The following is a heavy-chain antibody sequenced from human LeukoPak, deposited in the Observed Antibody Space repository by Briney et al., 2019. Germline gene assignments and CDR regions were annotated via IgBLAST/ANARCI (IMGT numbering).Heavy chain of an antibody. V-gene: IGHV4-59*13. CDR1: GVSITTYF. D-gene: IGHD3-10*01. CDR2: IYHSGST. J-gene: IGHJ4*02. CDR3: AREANYYGSGSYFEGTFDY. Sequence: KPSETQSLTCTVSGVSITTYFWSWIRQPPGKGLEWIGYIYHSGSTNYNPSLKSRVTISVDTSKNEFSLKLTSVTAADTAVYYCAREANYYGSGSYFEGTFDYWGQGSLVTVSS.